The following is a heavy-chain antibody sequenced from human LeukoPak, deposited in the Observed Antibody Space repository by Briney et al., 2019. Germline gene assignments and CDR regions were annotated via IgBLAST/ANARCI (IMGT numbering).Heavy chain of an antibody. J-gene: IGHJ4*02. Sequence: GGSLRLSCAASGFSFSSYGMSWVRQAPGKGLEWVSAISGSGGSTYYADSVKGRFTISRDNSKNTLYLQMNSLRAEDTAVYYCAKDGRLVRGVRICPEFDYWGQGTLVTVSS. CDR1: GFSFSSYG. D-gene: IGHD3-10*01. CDR2: ISGSGGST. V-gene: IGHV3-23*01. CDR3: AKDGRLVRGVRICPEFDY.